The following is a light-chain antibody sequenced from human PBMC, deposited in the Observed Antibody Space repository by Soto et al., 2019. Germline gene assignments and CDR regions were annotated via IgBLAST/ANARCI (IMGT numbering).Light chain of an antibody. J-gene: IGLJ1*01. V-gene: IGLV2-14*03. CDR2: GVN. CDR3: CSYTTSTTYV. Sequence: QSVLTQPASVSGSPGQSITISCTGTVSDVGGYDSVSWYQQHPGRAPKLIIYGVNNRPSGVSNRFSASKSVDTASLTISGLQAEDEANYYCCSYTTSTTYVFGTGTKLTVL. CDR1: VSDVGGYDS.